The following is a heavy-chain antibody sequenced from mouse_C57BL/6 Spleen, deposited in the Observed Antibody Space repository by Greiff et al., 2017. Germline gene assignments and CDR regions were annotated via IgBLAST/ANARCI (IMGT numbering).Heavy chain of an antibody. V-gene: IGHV1-50*01. CDR1: GYTFTSYW. Sequence: QVQLQQPGAELVKPGASVKLSCKASGYTFTSYWMQWVKQRPGQGLEWIGEIDPSDSYTNYNQKFKGKATLTVDTSSSTAYMQLSSLTSEDSAVYYCARRVLRYYFDYWGRGTTLTVSS. CDR2: IDPSDSYT. CDR3: ARRVLRYYFDY. J-gene: IGHJ2*01. D-gene: IGHD1-1*01.